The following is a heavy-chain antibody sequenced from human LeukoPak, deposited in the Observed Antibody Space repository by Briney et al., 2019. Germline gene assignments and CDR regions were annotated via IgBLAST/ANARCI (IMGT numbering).Heavy chain of an antibody. CDR3: ARDGYSSSWYVDWFDP. Sequence: GASVKVSCKASGYTFTSYYMHWVRQAPGQGLEWMGIINPSGGSTSYAQKFQGRVTMTRDMSTSTVYMELSSLRSEDTAVYYCARDGYSSSWYVDWFDPWGQGTLVTVSS. D-gene: IGHD6-13*01. J-gene: IGHJ5*02. CDR2: INPSGGST. V-gene: IGHV1-46*01. CDR1: GYTFTSYY.